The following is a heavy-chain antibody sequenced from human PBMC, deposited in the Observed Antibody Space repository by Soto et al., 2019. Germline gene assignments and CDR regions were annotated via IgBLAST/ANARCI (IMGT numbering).Heavy chain of an antibody. V-gene: IGHV1-3*01. Sequence: ASVKVSCKASGYTLTSYAMHWVRQSPGQRLEWMGWINAGNGNTKYSQKFQGRVTITRDTSASTAYMELSSLRSEDTAVYYCARGLNGYLHYFDYWGQGTPVTSPQ. CDR1: GYTLTSYA. J-gene: IGHJ4*02. D-gene: IGHD5-18*01. CDR3: ARGLNGYLHYFDY. CDR2: INAGNGNT.